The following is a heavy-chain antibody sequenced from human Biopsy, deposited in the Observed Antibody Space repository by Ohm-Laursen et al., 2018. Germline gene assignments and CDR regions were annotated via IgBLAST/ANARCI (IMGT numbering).Heavy chain of an antibody. CDR3: ARHAPSYSGSYWRYFDL. CDR2: IYYTGSN. CDR1: GGSISSYY. Sequence: SDTLSFTCTVSGGSISSYYWSWLRQPTGKGLEWIGYIYYTGSNNYNPSLKSRFTISVDTSMNHLSLRLTSMTAADTAVYYCARHAPSYSGSYWRYFDLWGRGTLVTVSS. J-gene: IGHJ2*01. V-gene: IGHV4-59*08. D-gene: IGHD1-26*01.